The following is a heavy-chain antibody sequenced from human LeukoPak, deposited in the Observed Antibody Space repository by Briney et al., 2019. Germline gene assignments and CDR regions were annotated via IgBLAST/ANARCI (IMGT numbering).Heavy chain of an antibody. CDR3: ARDKASYFDY. D-gene: IGHD2-21*01. CDR2: IYSGGNT. V-gene: IGHV3-66*01. Sequence: GGSLRLSCAASGFTVSSNYMSWVRQAPGKGLEWVSVIYSGGNTYYADSVKGRFTISRDNSKNTLYLQMNSLRAEDTAVYYCARDKASYFDYWGQGTLVTVSS. CDR1: GFTVSSNY. J-gene: IGHJ4*02.